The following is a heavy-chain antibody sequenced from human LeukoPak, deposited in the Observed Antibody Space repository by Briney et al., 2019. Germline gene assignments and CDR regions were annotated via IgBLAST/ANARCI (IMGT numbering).Heavy chain of an antibody. Sequence: SETLSLTCTVSGGSISSGGYYWSWIRQHPGKGLEWIGYIYYSGSTYYNPSLKSRVTISVDTSKNQFSLKLSSVTAADTAVYYCARESSCSGGSCYHWFDPWGQGTLVTVSS. CDR3: ARESSCSGGSCYHWFDP. D-gene: IGHD2-15*01. CDR2: IYYSGST. V-gene: IGHV4-31*03. CDR1: GGSISSGGYY. J-gene: IGHJ5*02.